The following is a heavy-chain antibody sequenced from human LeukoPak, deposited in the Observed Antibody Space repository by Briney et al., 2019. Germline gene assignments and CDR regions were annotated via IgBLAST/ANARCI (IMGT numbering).Heavy chain of an antibody. V-gene: IGHV4-30-2*01. Sequence: SETLSLTCTVSGGSISSGGYYWSWIRQPPGKGLEWIGYIYHSGSTYYNTSLKSRVTISVDRSKNQFSLKLSSVTAADTAVYYCAREVTMVRGVTYYMDVWGKGTTVTVSS. CDR3: AREVTMVRGVTYYMDV. J-gene: IGHJ6*03. CDR1: GGSISSGGYY. D-gene: IGHD3-10*01. CDR2: IYHSGST.